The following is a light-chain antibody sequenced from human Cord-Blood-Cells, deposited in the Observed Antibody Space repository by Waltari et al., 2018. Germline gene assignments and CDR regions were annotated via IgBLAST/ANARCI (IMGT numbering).Light chain of an antibody. CDR3: CSYAGSRV. V-gene: IGLV2-23*01. CDR1: SSDVGSYNL. J-gene: IGLJ3*02. Sequence: QSALTQPASVSGSPGQSITLSCTGTSSDVGSYNLVSWYQQHPGKAPKLMIYEGSKRPSGVSNRFSGSKSGNTASLTISGLQAEDEADYYCCSYAGSRVFAGGTKLTVL. CDR2: EGS.